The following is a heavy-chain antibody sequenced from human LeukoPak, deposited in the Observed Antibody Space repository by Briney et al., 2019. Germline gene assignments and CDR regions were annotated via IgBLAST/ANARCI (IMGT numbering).Heavy chain of an antibody. Sequence: SETLSLTCTVSGGSISSSSYYWGWIRQPPGKGLEWIGSIYYSGSTYYNPSLKSRVTISVDTSKNQFSLKLSSVTAADTAVYYCAGWDTYYYYYYMDVWGKGTTVTVSS. CDR3: AGWDTYYYYYYMDV. V-gene: IGHV4-39*07. J-gene: IGHJ6*03. CDR2: IYYSGST. D-gene: IGHD5-18*01. CDR1: GGSISSSSYY.